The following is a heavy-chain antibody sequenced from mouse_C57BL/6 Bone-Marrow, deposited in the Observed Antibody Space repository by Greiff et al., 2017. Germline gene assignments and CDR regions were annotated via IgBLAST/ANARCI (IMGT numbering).Heavy chain of an antibody. CDR1: GYTFTSYD. V-gene: IGHV1-85*01. CDR2: IYPRDGST. Sequence: LVESGPELVKPGASVKLSCKASGYTFTSYDINWVKQRPGQGLEWIGWIYPRDGSTKYNEKFKGKATLTVDTSSSTAYMELHSLTSEDSAVYFCARSYYGSSNWYFDVWGTGTTVTVSS. CDR3: ARSYYGSSNWYFDV. J-gene: IGHJ1*03. D-gene: IGHD1-1*01.